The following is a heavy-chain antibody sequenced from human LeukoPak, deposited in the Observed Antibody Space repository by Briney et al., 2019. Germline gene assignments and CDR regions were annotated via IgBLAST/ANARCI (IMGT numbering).Heavy chain of an antibody. Sequence: PSETLSLTCAVSGGSISSSNWWSWVRQPPGKGLEWIGEIYHSGSTNYNPSLKSRVTISVDTSKNQFSLKLSSVTAADTAVYYCARGLSIAVAGTLYYFDYWGQGTLVTVSS. V-gene: IGHV4-4*02. J-gene: IGHJ4*02. CDR1: GGSISSSNW. D-gene: IGHD6-19*01. CDR2: IYHSGST. CDR3: ARGLSIAVAGTLYYFDY.